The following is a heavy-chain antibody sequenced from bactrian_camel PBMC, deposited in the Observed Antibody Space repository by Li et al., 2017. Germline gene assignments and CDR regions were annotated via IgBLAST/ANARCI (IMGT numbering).Heavy chain of an antibody. CDR2: LHTVRYWR. V-gene: IGHV3S1*01. Sequence: VQLVESGGGSAQSGGSLRVSCAATGLILDHACVAWFRQPPGKARERVASLHTVRYWRYYADSVKGRFSISRDNDKNTVSLQMDRLKPEDTGMYYCAADRLVCLSTDTRVEWHYWGQGTQVTVSS. J-gene: IGHJ4*01. CDR3: AADRLVCLSTDTRVEWHY. CDR1: GLILDHAC. D-gene: IGHD5*01.